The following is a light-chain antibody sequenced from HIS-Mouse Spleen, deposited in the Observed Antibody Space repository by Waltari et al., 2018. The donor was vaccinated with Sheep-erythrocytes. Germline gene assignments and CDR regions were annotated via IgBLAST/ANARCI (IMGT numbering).Light chain of an antibody. CDR2: DVS. CDR1: SSDVGGYNY. V-gene: IGLV2-11*01. J-gene: IGLJ3*02. Sequence: QSALTQPRSVSGSPGQSVTIPCTGTSSDVGGYNYVSWYQQHPGKAPKLMIYDVSKRPSGVPDRFSGSKSGTSASLAISGLQSEDEADYYCAAWDDSLNGPVFGGGTKLTVL. CDR3: AAWDDSLNGPV.